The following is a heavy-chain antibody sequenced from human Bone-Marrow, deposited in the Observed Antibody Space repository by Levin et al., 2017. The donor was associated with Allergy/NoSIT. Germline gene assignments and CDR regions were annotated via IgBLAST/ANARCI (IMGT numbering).Heavy chain of an antibody. V-gene: IGHV3-21*01. J-gene: IGHJ4*02. CDR2: ISGSSTYI. D-gene: IGHD1-14*01. CDR3: VRDSLRATRTSYS. CDR1: GFLFSSYS. Sequence: GESLKISCEASGFLFSSYSMNWVRQAPGKGLEWVASISGSSTYISYADSLKGRLTVSRDNARNNLFLQIDRLRAEDSAVYYCVRDSLRATRTSYSWGQGTLVIVS.